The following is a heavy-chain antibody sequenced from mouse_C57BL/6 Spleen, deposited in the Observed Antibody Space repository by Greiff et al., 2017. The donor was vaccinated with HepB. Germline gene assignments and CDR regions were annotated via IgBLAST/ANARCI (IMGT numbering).Heavy chain of an antibody. CDR1: GYAFTNYL. Sequence: QVQLQQSGAELVRPGTSVKVSCKASGYAFTNYLIEWVKQRPGQGLEWIGVINPGSGGTNYNEKFKGKATLTADKSSSTAYMQLSSLTSEGSAVYFCARRGTETYWGQGTPLTVSS. D-gene: IGHD3-3*01. V-gene: IGHV1-54*01. J-gene: IGHJ2*01. CDR3: ARRGTETY. CDR2: INPGSGGT.